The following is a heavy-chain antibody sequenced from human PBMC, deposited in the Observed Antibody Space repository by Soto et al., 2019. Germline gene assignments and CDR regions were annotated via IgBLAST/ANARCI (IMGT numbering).Heavy chain of an antibody. CDR1: GGPFSSYF. D-gene: IGHD1-26*01. V-gene: IGHV1-69*01. J-gene: IGHJ4*02. CDR3: ARAGGRNSGVIEY. Sequence: QVQLVQSGAEVKKPGSSVKVSCKASGGPFSSYFINWVRQAPGKGLEWMGEIIAFFGTANYAQKFQGRVTITADDSATTAYMVLGSLISEKTAVYFFARAGGRNSGVIEYRGQGTLVSVSS. CDR2: IIAFFGTA.